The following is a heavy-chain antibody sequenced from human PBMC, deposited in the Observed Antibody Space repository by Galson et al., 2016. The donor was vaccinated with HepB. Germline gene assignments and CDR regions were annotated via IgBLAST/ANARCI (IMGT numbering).Heavy chain of an antibody. J-gene: IGHJ4*02. Sequence: SVKVSCKASGYTFTNYYMHWVRQAPGQGLEWMGIIHPSGDSTYYAQKFQGRVTMTRDTSTSTVYMELSSLRSEDTAVYYCARDVLAAAGYFDYWGQGTLVTVSS. CDR3: ARDVLAAAGYFDY. D-gene: IGHD6-13*01. V-gene: IGHV1-46*01. CDR2: IHPSGDST. CDR1: GYTFTNYY.